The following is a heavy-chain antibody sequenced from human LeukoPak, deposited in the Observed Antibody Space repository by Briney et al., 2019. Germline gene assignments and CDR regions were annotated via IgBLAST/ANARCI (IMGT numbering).Heavy chain of an antibody. D-gene: IGHD3-9*01. Sequence: GGSLRLSCAASGFTFSSYAMSWARQAPGKGLEWVANIKQDGSEKYYVDSVKGRFTISRDNAKNSLYLQMNSLRAEDTAVYYCARELRYFDGDYFDYWGQGTLVTVSS. CDR2: IKQDGSEK. CDR1: GFTFSSYA. V-gene: IGHV3-7*01. J-gene: IGHJ4*02. CDR3: ARELRYFDGDYFDY.